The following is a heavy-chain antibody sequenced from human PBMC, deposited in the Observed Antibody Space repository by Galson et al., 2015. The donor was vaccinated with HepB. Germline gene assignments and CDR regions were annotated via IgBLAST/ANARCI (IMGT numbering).Heavy chain of an antibody. CDR1: GGTFSTYA. CDR3: ARESSTEEVYFDH. Sequence: SVKVSCKASGGTFSTYAITWVRQAPGQGLEWMGRTLPILDIANYAQKFQGRVTITADKSTSTAYMELSSLRSEDTAVYYCARESSTEEVYFDHWGQGILVTVSS. CDR2: TLPILDIA. J-gene: IGHJ4*02. D-gene: IGHD7-27*01. V-gene: IGHV1-69*04.